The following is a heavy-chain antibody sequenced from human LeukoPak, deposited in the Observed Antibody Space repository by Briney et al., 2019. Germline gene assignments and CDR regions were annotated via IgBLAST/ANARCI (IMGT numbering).Heavy chain of an antibody. Sequence: SSVKVSCKASGGTFSSYAISWVRQAPGQGLEWMGWISAYNGNTNYAQKLQGRVTMTTDTSTSTAYMELRSLRSDDTAVYYCARDLNPSIAAPGDVWGKGTTVTVSS. D-gene: IGHD6-6*01. CDR3: ARDLNPSIAAPGDV. CDR1: GGTFSSYA. CDR2: ISAYNGNT. J-gene: IGHJ6*04. V-gene: IGHV1-18*01.